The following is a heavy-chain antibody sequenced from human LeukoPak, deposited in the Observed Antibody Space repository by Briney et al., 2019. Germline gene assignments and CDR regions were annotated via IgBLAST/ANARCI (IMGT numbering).Heavy chain of an antibody. J-gene: IGHJ1*01. V-gene: IGHV3-23*01. Sequence: AGGSLRLSCAASGFTFSSYAMSWVRQAPGKGLEWVSAISGSGGSTYYADSVKGRFTISRDNSKNTLYLQMNSLRAEDTVVYYCAKDPWLTSEYFQHWGQGTLVTVSS. D-gene: IGHD6-19*01. CDR2: ISGSGGST. CDR3: AKDPWLTSEYFQH. CDR1: GFTFSSYA.